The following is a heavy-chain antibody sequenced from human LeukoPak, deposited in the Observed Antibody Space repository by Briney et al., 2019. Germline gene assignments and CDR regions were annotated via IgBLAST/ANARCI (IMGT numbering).Heavy chain of an antibody. CDR3: ARDQGDHFDY. Sequence: QSGGSLRLSCAASGFTFSSYEMNWVCQAPGKGLEWVSYISSSGSTIYYADPVKGRFTISRDNAKNSLYLQMNSLRAEDTAVYYCARDQGDHFDYWGQGTLVTVSS. CDR2: ISSSGSTI. CDR1: GFTFSSYE. J-gene: IGHJ4*02. D-gene: IGHD2-21*02. V-gene: IGHV3-48*03.